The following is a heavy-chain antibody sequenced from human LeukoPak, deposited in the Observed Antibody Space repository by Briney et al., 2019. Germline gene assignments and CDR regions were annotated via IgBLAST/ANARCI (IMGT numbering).Heavy chain of an antibody. V-gene: IGHV1-46*01. CDR2: INPSGGST. CDR3: AREGRQLADIDY. Sequence: GASVKVSCKASGYTFTGYYMHWVRQAPGQGLEWMGIINPSGGSTSYAQKFQGRVTMTRDTSTSTVYMELSSLRSEDTAVYYCAREGRQLADIDYWGQGTLVTVSS. J-gene: IGHJ4*02. D-gene: IGHD6-13*01. CDR1: GYTFTGYY.